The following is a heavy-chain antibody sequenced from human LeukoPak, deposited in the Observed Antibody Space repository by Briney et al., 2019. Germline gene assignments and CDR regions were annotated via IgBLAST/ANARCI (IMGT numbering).Heavy chain of an antibody. J-gene: IGHJ6*02. Sequence: GGSLRLSCAASGCTFSSYAMTWVRQAPGKGLEWVSAISGGGGSAYYADSVKGRFTISRDSSMNTLYLQMNSLTAGDTAVYYCAKAVAATRGYYYSGMDVWGQGTTVTVSS. D-gene: IGHD2-15*01. CDR2: ISGGGGSA. CDR3: AKAVAATRGYYYSGMDV. V-gene: IGHV3-23*01. CDR1: GCTFSSYA.